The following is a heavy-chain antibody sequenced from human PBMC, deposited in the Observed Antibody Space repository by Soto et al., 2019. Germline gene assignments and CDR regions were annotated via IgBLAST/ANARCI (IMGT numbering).Heavy chain of an antibody. CDR1: GGTFSSPA. J-gene: IGHJ5*02. CDR2: IIPFFDTA. CDR3: ARWRRYGSGSYYWFIYFDP. V-gene: IGHV1-69*12. D-gene: IGHD3-10*01. Sequence: QVQLVQSGAEVKKPGSSVKVSCKASGGTFSSPAFSWVRKAPGQGLEWMGDIIPFFDTADYAQNFLGGVTLTAGQTTSTAYMALSSLGSEDTAVYYCARWRRYGSGSYYWFIYFDPWGQGTPVTVSS.